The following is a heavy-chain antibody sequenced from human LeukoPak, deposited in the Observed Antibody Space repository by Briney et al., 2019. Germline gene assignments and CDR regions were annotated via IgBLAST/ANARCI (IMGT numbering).Heavy chain of an antibody. CDR3: AKGAYDYIEIGYFDS. J-gene: IGHJ4*02. CDR2: LIGSSGST. V-gene: IGHV3-23*01. CDR1: GYTSTNYA. D-gene: IGHD5-12*01. Sequence: GGSLRLSCAASGYTSTNYAMNWVRQAPGKGLEWVSVLIGSSGSTDYADSVKGRFTISRDNSKNTLFLQMNSLRAEDTAIYYCAKGAYDYIEIGYFDSWGQGTLVTVSS.